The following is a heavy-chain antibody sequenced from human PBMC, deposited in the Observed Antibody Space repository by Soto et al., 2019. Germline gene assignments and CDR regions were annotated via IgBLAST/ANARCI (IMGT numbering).Heavy chain of an antibody. CDR3: AKGDLLWDPFDF. CDR1: GLAFSNYA. Sequence: VGSLRLSCAASGLAFSNYAMTWVRQAPGKGLEWVSIITASGYSAYYGGAVKGRFTTSRDNSRSTLYLQMNGLRADDTAVYYCAKGDLLWDPFDFWGQGTLVTVSS. CDR2: ITASGYSA. D-gene: IGHD3-16*01. V-gene: IGHV3-23*01. J-gene: IGHJ4*02.